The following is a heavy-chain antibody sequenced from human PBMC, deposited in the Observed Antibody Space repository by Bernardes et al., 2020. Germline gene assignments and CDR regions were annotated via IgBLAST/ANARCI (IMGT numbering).Heavy chain of an antibody. Sequence: GSLRLSCAASGFPFSDPYMSSPRPAPGTGLESPSYISPSGPFISYADSVRGRFTISRDNAKNSVYLQMNSLRGEDTAVYYCSTEPRLLPFWGQGTLVTVSS. J-gene: IGHJ4*02. D-gene: IGHD3-3*01. CDR2: ISPSGPFI. CDR1: GFPFSDPY. CDR3: STEPRLLPF. V-gene: IGHV3-11*01.